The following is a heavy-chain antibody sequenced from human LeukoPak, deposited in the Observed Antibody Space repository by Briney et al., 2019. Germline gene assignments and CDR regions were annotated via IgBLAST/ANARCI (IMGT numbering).Heavy chain of an antibody. CDR3: AKGQWTNSGSYDPWDY. D-gene: IGHD3-10*01. CDR1: GFTFTNYA. J-gene: IGHJ4*02. CDR2: INGNGGST. Sequence: GGSLRLSCAASGFTFTNYAMNSVRQAPGKGLEWDPPINGNGGSTNYAASVNGRFTISKDKSKNPLYRQMNSLRAEDTAVYYCAKGQWTNSGSYDPWDYWGQGTLVTVSS. V-gene: IGHV3-23*01.